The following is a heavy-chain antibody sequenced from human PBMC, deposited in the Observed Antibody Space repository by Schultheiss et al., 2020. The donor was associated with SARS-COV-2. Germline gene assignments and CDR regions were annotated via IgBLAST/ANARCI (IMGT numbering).Heavy chain of an antibody. Sequence: SETLSLTCTVSGGSISSYYWSWIRQPPGKGLEWIGSIYYSGSTYYNPSLKSRVTISVDTSKNQFSLKLSSVTAADTAVYYCARGNFPHDAFDIWGQGTMVTVSS. CDR3: ARGNFPHDAFDI. J-gene: IGHJ3*02. V-gene: IGHV4-59*05. D-gene: IGHD5-24*01. CDR2: IYYSGST. CDR1: GGSISSYY.